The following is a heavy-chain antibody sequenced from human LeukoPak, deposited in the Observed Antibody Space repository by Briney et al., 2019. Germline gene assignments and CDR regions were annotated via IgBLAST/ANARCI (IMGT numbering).Heavy chain of an antibody. CDR2: ISSSSRYI. J-gene: IGHJ4*02. CDR3: ARDLTMIGFDY. Sequence: GGSLRLSCAVSGFTVSSNYMSWVRQAPGKGLEWVSSISSSSRYIYYADSLKGRFTISRDNAKNSLYLQMNSLRAEDTAVYYCARDLTMIGFDYWGQGTLVTVSS. CDR1: GFTVSSNY. V-gene: IGHV3-21*01. D-gene: IGHD3-22*01.